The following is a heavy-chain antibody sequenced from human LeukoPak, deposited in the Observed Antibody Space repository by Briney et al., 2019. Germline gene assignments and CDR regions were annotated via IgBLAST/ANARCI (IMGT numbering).Heavy chain of an antibody. CDR3: ARDKTGSYVT. Sequence: PGRSLRLSCAASGFTFSSYAMHWVRQAPGKGLEWVAVISYDGSNKYYADSVKGRFTISRDNSKNTLYLQMSSLRAEDTAVYYCARDKTGSYVTWGQGTLVTVSS. J-gene: IGHJ4*02. V-gene: IGHV3-30*04. CDR2: ISYDGSNK. CDR1: GFTFSSYA. D-gene: IGHD1-26*01.